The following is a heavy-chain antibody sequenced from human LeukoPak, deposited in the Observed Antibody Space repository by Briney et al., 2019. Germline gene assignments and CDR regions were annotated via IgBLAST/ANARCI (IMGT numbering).Heavy chain of an antibody. Sequence: PGGSLRLSCAASGFTFSSYGMHWVRQAPGKGLEWVAVIWYDGSNKYYADSVKGRFTISRDDSKNTLYLQMNSLRAEDTAVYYCARNILFGDISLDAFDIWGQGTMVTVSS. V-gene: IGHV3-33*01. CDR3: ARNILFGDISLDAFDI. J-gene: IGHJ3*02. CDR1: GFTFSSYG. D-gene: IGHD3-10*01. CDR2: IWYDGSNK.